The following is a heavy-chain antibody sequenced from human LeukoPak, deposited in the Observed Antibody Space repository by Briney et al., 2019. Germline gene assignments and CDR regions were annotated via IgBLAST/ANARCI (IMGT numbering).Heavy chain of an antibody. J-gene: IGHJ5*02. CDR1: GFTFSTYA. D-gene: IGHD2-15*01. V-gene: IGHV3-23*01. CDR3: ATTRHRPQCSDGNCYNWFDP. CDR2: LSGTGSST. Sequence: PGGSLRLSCAASGFTFSTYAMSWVRQAPGKGLEWVSALSGTGSSTYYADSVRGRFTISRDNSKSTLYLQMTSLRAEDTAVYYCATTRHRPQCSDGNCYNWFDPWGQGTLVTVSS.